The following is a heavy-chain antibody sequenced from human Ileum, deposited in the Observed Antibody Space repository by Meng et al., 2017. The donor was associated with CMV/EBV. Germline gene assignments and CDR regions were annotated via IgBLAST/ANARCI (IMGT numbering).Heavy chain of an antibody. D-gene: IGHD2-2*02. J-gene: IGHJ4*02. V-gene: IGHV3-21*01. CDR1: GFTFSSYA. Sequence: GGSLRLSCAASGFTFSSYAIHWVRQAPGKGLEWVSSISSSSSYIYYADSVKGRFTISRDNAKNSLYLQMNSLRAEDTAVYYCASRLGYCSSTSCYTGPYFDYWGQGTLVTVSS. CDR2: ISSSSSYI. CDR3: ASRLGYCSSTSCYTGPYFDY.